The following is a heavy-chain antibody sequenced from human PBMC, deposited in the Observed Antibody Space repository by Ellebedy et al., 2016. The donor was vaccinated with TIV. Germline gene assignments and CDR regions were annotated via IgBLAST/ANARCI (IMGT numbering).Heavy chain of an antibody. V-gene: IGHV1-2*04. CDR3: ARALRSKYYDSSGY. Sequence: AASVKVSCRASGYTFTGYYMHWVRQAPGQGLEWMGWINPNSGGTNYAQKFQGWVTMTRDTSISTAYMELSRLRSDDTAVYYCARALRSKYYDSSGYWGQGTLVTVSS. J-gene: IGHJ4*02. CDR1: GYTFTGYY. CDR2: INPNSGGT. D-gene: IGHD3-22*01.